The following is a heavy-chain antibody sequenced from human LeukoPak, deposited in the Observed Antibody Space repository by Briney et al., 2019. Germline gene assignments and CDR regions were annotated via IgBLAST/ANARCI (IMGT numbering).Heavy chain of an antibody. D-gene: IGHD4-17*01. V-gene: IGHV3-23*01. Sequence: GGSLRLSCAASGFTFSNYAMSWVGQAPGQGLEWVSTISGSGSSAYYADSVKGRFTISRDNSENTLYLQMNSLRVEATAVYYCAKGREPYGDSRIDYWGQGTLVTVSS. CDR2: ISGSGSSA. J-gene: IGHJ4*02. CDR3: AKGREPYGDSRIDY. CDR1: GFTFSNYA.